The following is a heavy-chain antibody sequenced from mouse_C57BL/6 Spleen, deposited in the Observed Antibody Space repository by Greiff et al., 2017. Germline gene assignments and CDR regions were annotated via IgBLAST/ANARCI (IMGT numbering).Heavy chain of an antibody. CDR2: INPSSGYT. CDR1: GYTFTSYW. Sequence: QVQLQQSGAELAKPGASVKLSCKASGYTFTSYWMHWVKQRPGQGLEWIGYINPSSGYTKYNQKFKDKATLTADKSSSTAYRQLSSLTYEDSAVYYCARLNYGSSYEGDMDYWGQGTSVTVSS. V-gene: IGHV1-7*01. D-gene: IGHD1-1*01. J-gene: IGHJ4*01. CDR3: ARLNYGSSYEGDMDY.